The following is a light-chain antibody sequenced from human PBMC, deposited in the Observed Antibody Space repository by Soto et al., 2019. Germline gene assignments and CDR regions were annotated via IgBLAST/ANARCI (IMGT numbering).Light chain of an antibody. CDR2: EVS. CDR1: SSDVGGYNF. J-gene: IGLJ2*01. V-gene: IGLV2-8*01. Sequence: QLVLTQSASVSGSPGQSITISCTGTSSDVGGYNFVSWYQQHPGKAPKLMIFEVSKRPSGVPDRFSGSKSGNTASLTVSGLQAEDEADYYCSSYAGSNVVFGGGTKVTVL. CDR3: SSYAGSNVV.